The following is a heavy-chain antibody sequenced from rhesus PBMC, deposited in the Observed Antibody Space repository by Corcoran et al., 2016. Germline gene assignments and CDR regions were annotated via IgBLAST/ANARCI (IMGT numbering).Heavy chain of an antibody. CDR3: ARDRSSRFDV. Sequence: QVKLQQWGEGLVKPSETLSLTCAVYGGSISGYYYWSWIRQPPGKGLGRIGYINGKSARTNYKPSHKNRVTIAKDTTKNQFSLKLSSVTAADTAVYYCARDRSSRFDVWGPGVLVTVSS. CDR2: INGKSART. CDR1: GGSISGYYY. J-gene: IGHJ5-1*01. V-gene: IGHV4-73*01. D-gene: IGHD3-40*01.